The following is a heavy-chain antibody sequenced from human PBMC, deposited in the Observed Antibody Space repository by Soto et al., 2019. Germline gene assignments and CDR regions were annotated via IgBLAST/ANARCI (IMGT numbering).Heavy chain of an antibody. CDR1: GGSFSGYW. J-gene: IGHJ5*02. Sequence: SETLSLTCAVYGGSFSGYWWNWIRQPPGKGLEWIGEIDHSGRTKYNPSLKSRVTISVDTSKNQFSMNLNSVTAADTSVYFCAIWGGEQIANWFDTRGQRTLVTVSA. V-gene: IGHV4-34*01. CDR3: AIWGGEQIANWFDT. D-gene: IGHD7-27*01. CDR2: IDHSGRT.